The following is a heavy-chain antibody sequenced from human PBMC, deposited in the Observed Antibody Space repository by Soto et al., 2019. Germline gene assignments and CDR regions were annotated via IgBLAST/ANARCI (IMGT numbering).Heavy chain of an antibody. V-gene: IGHV4-59*01. CDR1: GGSISSYY. Sequence: SETLSLTCTVSGGSISSYYWSWIRQPPGKGLEWIGYIYYSGSTNYNPSLKSQVTISVDTSKNQFSLKLSSVTAADTAVYYCARRWGPTFDFWGQGTLVTVSS. D-gene: IGHD1-26*01. CDR3: ARRWGPTFDF. CDR2: IYYSGST. J-gene: IGHJ4*02.